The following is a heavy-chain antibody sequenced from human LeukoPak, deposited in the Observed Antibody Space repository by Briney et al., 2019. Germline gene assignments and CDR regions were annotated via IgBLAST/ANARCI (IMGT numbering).Heavy chain of an antibody. V-gene: IGHV1-46*01. CDR2: ISPSGGST. D-gene: IGHD3-22*01. Sequence: ASVKVSCKAFGYTFTSNYMHWVRQAPGQGPEWMGVISPSGGSTTYAQKFQGRVTLTRDMSTSTAYMELSSLRSEDTAVYYCARVVNYYDSSGYPYNWFDPWGQGTLVTVSS. CDR1: GYTFTSNY. CDR3: ARVVNYYDSSGYPYNWFDP. J-gene: IGHJ5*02.